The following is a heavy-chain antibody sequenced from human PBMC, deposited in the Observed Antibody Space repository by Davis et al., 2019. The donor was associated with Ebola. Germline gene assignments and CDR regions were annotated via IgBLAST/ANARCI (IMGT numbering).Heavy chain of an antibody. CDR3: ARGSGWYPYYYYGMDV. CDR2: INHSGST. Sequence: MPSETLSLTCAVYGGSFSGYYWSWIRQPPGKGLEWIGEINHSGSTNYNPSLKSRVTISVDTSKNQFSLKLSSVNAADTAVYYCARGSGWYPYYYYGMDVWGQGTTVTVSS. D-gene: IGHD6-13*01. J-gene: IGHJ6*02. V-gene: IGHV4-34*01. CDR1: GGSFSGYY.